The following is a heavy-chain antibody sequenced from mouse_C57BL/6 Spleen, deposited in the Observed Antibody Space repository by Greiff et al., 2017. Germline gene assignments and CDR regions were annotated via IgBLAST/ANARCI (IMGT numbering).Heavy chain of an antibody. V-gene: IGHV10-1*01. CDR2: IRSKSNNYAT. D-gene: IGHD2-3*01. J-gene: IGHJ4*01. CDR1: GFSFNTYA. Sequence: EVQVVESGGGLVQPKGSLKLSCAASGFSFNTYAMNWVRQAPGKGLEWVARIRSKSNNYATYYADSVKDRFTISRDDSESMLYLQMNNLKTEDTAMYYCVRQEGYDGDDYAMDYWGQGTSVTVSS. CDR3: VRQEGYDGDDYAMDY.